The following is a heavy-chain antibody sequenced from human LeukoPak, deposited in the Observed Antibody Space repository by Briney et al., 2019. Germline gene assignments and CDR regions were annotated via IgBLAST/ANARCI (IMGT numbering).Heavy chain of an antibody. D-gene: IGHD2/OR15-2a*01. V-gene: IGHV4-39*02. CDR1: GAPLSDSESY. CDR3: ARMVLLVSGSRHIVISKGYFDE. Sequence: PSETLSLTCTVSGAPLSDSESYWGWIRQPPGRGLEWVGTVYYRGNTFYNASLKSRVSISLDTPKSHFSLKLTSVTAADTSVYFCARMVLLVSGSRHIVISKGYFDEWVQGALVSVSS. J-gene: IGHJ4*02. CDR2: VYYRGNT.